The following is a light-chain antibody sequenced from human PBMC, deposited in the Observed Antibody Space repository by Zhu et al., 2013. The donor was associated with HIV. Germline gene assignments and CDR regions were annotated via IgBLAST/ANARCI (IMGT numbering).Light chain of an antibody. Sequence: EIVLTQSPGTLSLSPGDRATLSCRASQSVSSSYLAWYQQRPGLAPRLLIYDASTRATGIPDRFSGSGSGTDFTLTISRLEPEDFALYYCQQYGSSPLTFGGGTKVEIK. CDR2: DAS. CDR1: QSVSSSY. CDR3: QQYGSSPLT. V-gene: IGKV3D-20*01. J-gene: IGKJ4*01.